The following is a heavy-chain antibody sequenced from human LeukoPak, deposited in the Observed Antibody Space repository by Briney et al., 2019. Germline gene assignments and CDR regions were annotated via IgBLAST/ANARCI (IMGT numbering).Heavy chain of an antibody. V-gene: IGHV4-39*07. CDR2: IYYSGST. J-gene: IGHJ4*02. CDR3: ARVSEGVTFDY. D-gene: IGHD1-14*01. Sequence: GSLRLSCVVSGFSFSDSYMTWIRQTPGKGLEWIGSIYYSGSTYYNPSLKSRVTISVDTSKNQFSLKLSSVTAADTAVYYCARVSEGVTFDYWGQGTLVTVSS. CDR1: GFSFSDSY.